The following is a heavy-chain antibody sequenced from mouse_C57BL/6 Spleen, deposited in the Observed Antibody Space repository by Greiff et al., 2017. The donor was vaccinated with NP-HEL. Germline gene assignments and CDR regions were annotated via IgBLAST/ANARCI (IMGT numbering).Heavy chain of an antibody. V-gene: IGHV5-4*01. CDR3: ARDHSNYGAWFAY. D-gene: IGHD2-5*01. CDR2: ISDGGSYT. CDR1: GFTFSSYA. Sequence: EVKLVESGGGLVKPGGSLKLSCAASGFTFSSYAMSWVRQTPEKRLEWVATISDGGSYTYYPDNVKGRFTISRDNAKNNLYLQMSHLKSEDTAMYYCARDHSNYGAWFAYWGQGTLVTVSA. J-gene: IGHJ3*01.